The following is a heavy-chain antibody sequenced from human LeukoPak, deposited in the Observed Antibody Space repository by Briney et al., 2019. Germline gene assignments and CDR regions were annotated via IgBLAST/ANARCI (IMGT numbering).Heavy chain of an antibody. CDR2: ISSSGSII. V-gene: IGHV3-48*01. Sequence: GGSLRLSCAASGFXFSNYGMNWVRQAPGKGLECISYISSSGSIIYYADSVKGRFTISRDNAKNSLYLQMNSLRAEDTAVYYCASACGGDCNYYYGMDVWGQGTTVTVSS. CDR3: ASACGGDCNYYYGMDV. J-gene: IGHJ6*02. CDR1: GFXFSNYG. D-gene: IGHD2-21*02.